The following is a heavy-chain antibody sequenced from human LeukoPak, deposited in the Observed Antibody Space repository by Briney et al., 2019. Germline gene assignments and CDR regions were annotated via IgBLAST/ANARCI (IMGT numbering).Heavy chain of an antibody. V-gene: IGHV3-23*01. D-gene: IGHD6-19*01. CDR2: ITSGTRT. Sequence: GGSLRLSCVASGFTFSSHGMNWVRQAPGKGLECVSGITSGTRTYYADSVKGRFAISRDNSKNTMYLQMNSLRAEDTAVYYCARGRRVRSSPTSLNWFDPWGQGTLVTVSS. J-gene: IGHJ5*02. CDR1: GFTFSSHG. CDR3: ARGRRVRSSPTSLNWFDP.